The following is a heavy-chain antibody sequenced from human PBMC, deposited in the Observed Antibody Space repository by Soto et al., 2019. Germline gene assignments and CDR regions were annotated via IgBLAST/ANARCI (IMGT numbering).Heavy chain of an antibody. J-gene: IGHJ4*02. V-gene: IGHV1-18*01. D-gene: IGHD6-13*01. CDR3: ARDWAAAGPFDY. Sequence: QVQLVQSGAEVKKPGASVKVSCKASGYTFTSYGISWVRQAPGQGLEWMGWISAYNGNTNYAQKLQGRVTMTTDTSTRRADMELRSLRSDDTAVYDCARDWAAAGPFDYWGQGTLVTVSS. CDR1: GYTFTSYG. CDR2: ISAYNGNT.